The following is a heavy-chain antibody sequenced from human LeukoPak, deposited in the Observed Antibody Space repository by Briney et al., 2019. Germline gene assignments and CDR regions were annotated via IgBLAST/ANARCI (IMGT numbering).Heavy chain of an antibody. CDR1: GGSISSSDYY. J-gene: IGHJ4*02. CDR3: ARAYYGPPFHYYFDY. Sequence: KTSETLSLTCTVSGGSISSSDYYWSWIRQPPGKGLEWIGYIYYSGSTYYNPSLKSRVTISVDTSKNQFSLKLSSVTAADTAVYYCARAYYGPPFHYYFDYWGQGTLVTVSS. CDR2: IYYSGST. D-gene: IGHD3-10*01. V-gene: IGHV4-30-4*01.